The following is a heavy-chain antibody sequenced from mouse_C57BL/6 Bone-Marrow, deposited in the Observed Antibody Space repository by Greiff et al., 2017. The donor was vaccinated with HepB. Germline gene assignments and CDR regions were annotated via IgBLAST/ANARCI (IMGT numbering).Heavy chain of an antibody. CDR1: GYTFTDYY. J-gene: IGHJ1*03. V-gene: IGHV1-19*01. CDR2: INPYNGGT. Sequence: EVQLQESGPVLAKPGASVKMSCKASGYTFTDYYMNWVKQSHGKSLEWIGVINPYNGGTSYNQKFKGKATLTVDKSSSTAYMELNSLTSEDSAVYYCASPSAYYCGSSYWYFDVWGTGTTVTVSS. D-gene: IGHD1-1*01. CDR3: ASPSAYYCGSSYWYFDV.